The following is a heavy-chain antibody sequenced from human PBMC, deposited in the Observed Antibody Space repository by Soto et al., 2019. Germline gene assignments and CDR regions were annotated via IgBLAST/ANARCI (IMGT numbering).Heavy chain of an antibody. V-gene: IGHV3-74*01. CDR1: GFPLSTYW. D-gene: IGHD6-13*01. J-gene: IGHJ6*03. CDR3: ARDNEEQLGLYYYYMDV. Sequence: EVQLVESGGGLVQPGGSLRLSGAASGFPLSTYWMHWVRQAPGKGLVWVSRINSDGSSTSYADSVKGRFTISRDNAKNTLYLQMNSLRAEDTAVYYCARDNEEQLGLYYYYMDVWGKGTTVTVSS. CDR2: INSDGSST.